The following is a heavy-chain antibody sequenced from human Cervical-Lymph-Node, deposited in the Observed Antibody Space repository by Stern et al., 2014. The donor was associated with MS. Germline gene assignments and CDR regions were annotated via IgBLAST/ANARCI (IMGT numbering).Heavy chain of an antibody. J-gene: IGHJ6*02. CDR2: ISSSRSTI. CDR1: GFTFSTYS. D-gene: IGHD3-3*01. CDR3: ARANYDFWSGNSSFQRYYYGMDV. Sequence: EVQLVESGGGLVQPGGSLRLSCAASGFTFSTYSMNWVRPAPGKGLEWISYISSSRSTISYADSVKGRFTISRDNAKNSLYLQMNSLRDEDTAVYYCARANYDFWSGNSSFQRYYYGMDVWGQGTTVTVSS. V-gene: IGHV3-48*02.